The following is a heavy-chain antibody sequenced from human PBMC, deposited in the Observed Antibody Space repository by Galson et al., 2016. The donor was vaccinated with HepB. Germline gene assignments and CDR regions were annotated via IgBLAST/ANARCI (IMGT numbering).Heavy chain of an antibody. CDR1: GFSLTTTGVG. Sequence: PALVKPTQTLTLTCTFSGFSLTTTGVGVGWIRQPPGKALEWLALMYWDDDKRYSPSLKSRLTITKDTSKNQVVLTMTNMYPVDTATYYCAHTPPTYYYGDSGHQVFDYWGQGTLVTVSS. D-gene: IGHD3-22*01. CDR2: MYWDDDK. J-gene: IGHJ4*02. CDR3: AHTPPTYYYGDSGHQVFDY. V-gene: IGHV2-5*02.